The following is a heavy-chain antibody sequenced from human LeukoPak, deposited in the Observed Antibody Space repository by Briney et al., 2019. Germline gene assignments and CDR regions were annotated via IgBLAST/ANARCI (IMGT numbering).Heavy chain of an antibody. J-gene: IGHJ4*02. D-gene: IGHD6-6*01. CDR1: GGSISSSSYY. Sequence: PSETLSLTCTVSGGSISSSSYYWGWIRQPPGKGLEWIGSIYYSGSTYYNPSLKSRVTISVDTSKNQFSLKLSSVTAADTAVYYCARWEQLAAFDYWGQGTLVTVSS. CDR3: ARWEQLAAFDY. V-gene: IGHV4-39*07. CDR2: IYYSGST.